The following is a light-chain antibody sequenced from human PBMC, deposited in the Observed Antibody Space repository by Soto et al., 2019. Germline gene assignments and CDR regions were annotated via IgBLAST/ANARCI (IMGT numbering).Light chain of an antibody. V-gene: IGKV1-27*01. CDR1: QGISNY. J-gene: IGKJ1*01. CDR2: AAS. CDR3: QKYNSAPQT. Sequence: DIQMTQSPSSLSSSVGDRVTITCRASQGISNYLDWYQQKPGKVPKLLIYAASTLQSGVPSRFSGSGSGTDFTLTISSLQPEDVSTYYCQKYNSAPQTFGQGTKVEIK.